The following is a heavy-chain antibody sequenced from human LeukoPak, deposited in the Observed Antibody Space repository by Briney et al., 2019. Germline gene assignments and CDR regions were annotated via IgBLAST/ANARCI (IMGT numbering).Heavy chain of an antibody. CDR3: ARGAPRPYHHPVSVWFDP. Sequence: SGTLSLTCTVSGGSISSSSYYWGWIRQPPGKGLEWIGYIYYSGSTNYNPSLKSRVTISVDTSKNQFSLKLSSVTAADTAVYYCARGAPRPYHHPVSVWFDPWGQGTLVTVSS. CDR2: IYYSGST. V-gene: IGHV4-61*05. D-gene: IGHD1-14*01. J-gene: IGHJ5*02. CDR1: GGSISSSSYY.